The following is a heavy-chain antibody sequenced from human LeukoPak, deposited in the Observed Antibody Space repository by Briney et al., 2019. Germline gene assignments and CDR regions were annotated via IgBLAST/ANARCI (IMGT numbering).Heavy chain of an antibody. CDR3: ARVTYSSSSMSLDAFDI. J-gene: IGHJ3*02. D-gene: IGHD6-6*01. V-gene: IGHV4-4*07. CDR2: IYTSGST. Sequence: SETLSFTCIVSGGSISSYYWSWIRQPAGKGLEWIGRIYTSGSTNYNPSLKSRVTMSVDTSKNQFSLKLSSVTAADTAVYYCARVTYSSSSMSLDAFDIWGQGTMVTVSS. CDR1: GGSISSYY.